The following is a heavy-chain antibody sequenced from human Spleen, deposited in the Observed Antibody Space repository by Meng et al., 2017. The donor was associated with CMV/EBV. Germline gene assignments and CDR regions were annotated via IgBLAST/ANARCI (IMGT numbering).Heavy chain of an antibody. D-gene: IGHD2-21*01. CDR2: INPNSGDT. CDR1: GYIFTRQY. CDR3: ARDGAFCGGDCYFD. J-gene: IGHJ4*02. V-gene: IGHV1-2*02. Sequence: ASVKVSCKASGYIFTRQYIHWVRQAPGQGLEWMGWINPNSGDTNYAQKFQDRVTMTRDTSISTAHMELSRLRSDDTAVYYCARDGAFCGGDCYFDWGQGTLVTVSS.